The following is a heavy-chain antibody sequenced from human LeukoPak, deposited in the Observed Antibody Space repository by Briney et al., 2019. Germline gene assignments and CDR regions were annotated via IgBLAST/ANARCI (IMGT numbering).Heavy chain of an antibody. CDR1: GFTFSSYW. CDR3: TRAITYFYGSVTYDWFDS. V-gene: IGHV3-74*01. CDR2: IKSDGST. Sequence: PGGSLRLPCEASGFTFSSYWMHWVRQTPGKGLMWVARIKSDGSTVYADSVQGRFTISRGNAKNMVYLQMNSLRDDDTAIYYCTRAITYFYGSVTYDWFDSWGQGTRVTVSS. D-gene: IGHD3-10*01. J-gene: IGHJ5*01.